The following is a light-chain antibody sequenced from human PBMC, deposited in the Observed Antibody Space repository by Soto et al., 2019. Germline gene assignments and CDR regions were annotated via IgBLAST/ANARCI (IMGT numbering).Light chain of an antibody. CDR3: QHYDTYSPMWT. V-gene: IGKV1-5*03. CDR2: EPS. Sequence: DIQLAQSPSTLSASVGDRITITCRATQSINWLAWYQQKPGKAPKLLIFEPSRLESGFPSRFSGSGAGTECTLTIRSLQPDDFETYSCQHYDTYSPMWTFGQGTKVDVK. CDR1: QSINW. J-gene: IGKJ1*01.